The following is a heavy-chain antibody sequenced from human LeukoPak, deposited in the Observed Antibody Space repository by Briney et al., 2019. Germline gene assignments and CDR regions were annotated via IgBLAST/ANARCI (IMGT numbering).Heavy chain of an antibody. J-gene: IGHJ4*02. CDR3: ARVRPYDSSGHYYFDY. D-gene: IGHD3-22*01. CDR2: ISAYNGNT. Sequence: GASVKVSCKASGYTFTSYGISWVRQAPGQGLEWMGWISAYNGNTNYAQKLQGRVTMTTDTSTSTAYMELGSLRSDDTAVYYCARVRPYDSSGHYYFDYWGQGTLVTVSS. CDR1: GYTFTSYG. V-gene: IGHV1-18*01.